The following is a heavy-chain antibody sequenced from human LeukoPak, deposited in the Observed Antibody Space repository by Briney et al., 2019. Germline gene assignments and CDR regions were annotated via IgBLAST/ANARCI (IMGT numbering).Heavy chain of an antibody. D-gene: IGHD3-22*01. J-gene: IGHJ4*01. Sequence: ASVKVSCKPSGYTFIDHYIHWVRQAPGQGLESMGWIDPNIGNTNYAQKFQGRVTMTRDTSSSTAYIELSRLRSDDTAVYYCARAGHNSESGGYDYWGQEPWSPSPQ. V-gene: IGHV1-2*02. CDR1: GYTFIDHY. CDR3: ARAGHNSESGGYDY. CDR2: IDPNIGNT.